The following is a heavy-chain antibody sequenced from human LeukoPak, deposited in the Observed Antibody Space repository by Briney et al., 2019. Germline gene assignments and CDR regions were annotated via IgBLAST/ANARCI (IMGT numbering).Heavy chain of an antibody. J-gene: IGHJ5*02. V-gene: IGHV1-69*02. CDR3: AQAGSGSYNWFDP. Sequence: SVKVSCKASGGTFSSYSISWVRQAPGQGLEWIGRIIPILGIANYAQTFPGRVTITADKSTSTAYMELSSLRSEDTAVYYCAQAGSGSYNWFDPWGREPWSPSPQ. CDR1: GGTFSSYS. D-gene: IGHD1-26*01. CDR2: IIPILGIA.